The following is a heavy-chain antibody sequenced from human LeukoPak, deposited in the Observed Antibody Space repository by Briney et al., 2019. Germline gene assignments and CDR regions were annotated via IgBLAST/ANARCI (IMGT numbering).Heavy chain of an antibody. CDR3: VREPYYYDSSGYRKVYYFDY. V-gene: IGHV4-39*07. D-gene: IGHD3-22*01. J-gene: IGHJ4*02. CDR2: IFYSGST. CDR1: GGSLSKTGYY. Sequence: SETLSLTCSVSGGSLSKTGYYWGCIRQPPGKGQEWIGSIFYSGSTDYNPSLKSRVTVSVDTSKNQFSLKLSSMTAADTAVYYCVREPYYYDSSGYRKVYYFDYWGQGSLVTVSS.